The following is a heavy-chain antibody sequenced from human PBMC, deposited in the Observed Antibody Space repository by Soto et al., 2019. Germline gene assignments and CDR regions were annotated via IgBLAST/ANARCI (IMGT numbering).Heavy chain of an antibody. CDR1: GFTISTHG. CDR3: AAATTWNFHFTY. J-gene: IGHJ4*02. V-gene: IGHV3-33*03. Sequence: QAHLVESGGGVVQPGTSLRLSCAASGFTISTHGMHWVRQAPGKGLEWLANIWYDGSNKFYAESVKGRFSISKDNSKNTLYLQMSSLRAEDTAVYYCAAATTWNFHFTYWGQGTQVTVSS. D-gene: IGHD1-7*01. CDR2: IWYDGSNK.